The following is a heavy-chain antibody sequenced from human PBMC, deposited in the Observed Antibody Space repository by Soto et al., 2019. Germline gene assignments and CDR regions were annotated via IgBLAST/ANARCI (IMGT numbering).Heavy chain of an antibody. CDR3: AGVMGSFCGGECYRAPPDWFDS. Sequence: SETLSLTCAVSGGSISRGGYSWTWIRQTPGKGMEWIGYIYHSGSTSYNPSLKSRVTISVDRSKNQFSLKLSSVTAVELGVLYCAGVMGSFCGGECYRAPPDWFDSWGQGTLVTVSS. V-gene: IGHV4-30-2*02. CDR2: IYHSGST. CDR1: GGSISRGGYS. J-gene: IGHJ5*01. D-gene: IGHD2-21*01.